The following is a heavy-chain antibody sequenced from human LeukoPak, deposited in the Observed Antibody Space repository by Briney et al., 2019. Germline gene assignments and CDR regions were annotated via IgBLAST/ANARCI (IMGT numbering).Heavy chain of an antibody. Sequence: GGSLRPSCAASGFTFNSAWLSWIRQAPGKGLEWVSYISSSGSTIYYADSVKGRFTISRDNAKNSLYLQMNSLRAEDTAVYYCAREGYSSGWGRRRPSYYYYMDVWGKGTTVTVSS. J-gene: IGHJ6*03. CDR3: AREGYSSGWGRRRPSYYYYMDV. CDR1: GFTFNSAW. CDR2: ISSSGSTI. V-gene: IGHV3-11*01. D-gene: IGHD6-19*01.